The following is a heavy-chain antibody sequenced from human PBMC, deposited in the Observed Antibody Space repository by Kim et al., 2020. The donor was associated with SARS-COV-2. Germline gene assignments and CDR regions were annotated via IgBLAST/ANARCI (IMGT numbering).Heavy chain of an antibody. J-gene: IGHJ6*02. CDR3: ARGTLDGSGSYYKPRGGMEV. D-gene: IGHD3-10*01. Sequence: SQTLSLTCAISGDSVSSNSAAWNSIRQSPSRGLEWLGRTYYRSKWYNDYAVSVKSRITINPDTSKNQFSLQLNSVTPEDTAVYYCARGTLDGSGSYYKPRGGMEVWGHGTTDTVSS. CDR1: GDSVSSNSAA. V-gene: IGHV6-1*01. CDR2: TYYRSKWYN.